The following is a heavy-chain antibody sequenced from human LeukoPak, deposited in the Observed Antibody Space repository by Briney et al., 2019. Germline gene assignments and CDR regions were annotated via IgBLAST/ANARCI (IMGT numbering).Heavy chain of an antibody. CDR2: IHYRGGT. Sequence: PSETLSLTCTVSGGSTSSNYWSWLRQPPGKGLEWIGYIHYRGGTNYNPSLKSRVTMSVDTSKNHFSLKLNSVTAADTAVYYCAREEYGTFDCWGQGTLVTVSS. D-gene: IGHD2/OR15-2a*01. V-gene: IGHV4-59*01. CDR3: AREEYGTFDC. J-gene: IGHJ4*02. CDR1: GGSTSSNY.